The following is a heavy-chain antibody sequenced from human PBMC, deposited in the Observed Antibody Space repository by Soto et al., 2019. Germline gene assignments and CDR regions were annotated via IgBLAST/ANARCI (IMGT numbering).Heavy chain of an antibody. CDR2: LYSSRDT. CDR3: ARHPGYCSGGSCNGQYTLDV. CDR1: DGAISSNSYS. J-gene: IGHJ6*02. D-gene: IGHD2-15*01. V-gene: IGHV4-39*01. Sequence: SETLSLTVSVADGAISSNSYSWGWIRQPPGKGLEWIGTLYSSRDTYYNPSLKSRVTISADTSQNQFSLDLTSVTATDTAVYFCARHPGYCSGGSCNGQYTLDVWGQGTTVTVSS.